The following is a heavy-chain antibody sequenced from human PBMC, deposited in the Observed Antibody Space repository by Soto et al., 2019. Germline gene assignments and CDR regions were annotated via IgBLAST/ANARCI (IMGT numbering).Heavy chain of an antibody. V-gene: IGHV4-34*01. CDR3: ASARFWGMDV. D-gene: IGHD3-3*01. J-gene: IGHJ6*02. CDR2: INHSGST. CDR1: GGSFSGYY. Sequence: QVQLQQWGAGLLKPSETLSLTCAVYGGSFSGYYWSWIRQPPGKGLEWIGEINHSGSTNYNPSLKSRVTISVDTSKNQSSLKLSSVTAADTAVYYCASARFWGMDVWGQGTTVTVSS.